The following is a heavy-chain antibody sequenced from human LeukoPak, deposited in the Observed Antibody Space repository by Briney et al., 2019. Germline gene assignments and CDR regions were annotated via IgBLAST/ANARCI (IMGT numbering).Heavy chain of an antibody. CDR2: IRYDGNNK. J-gene: IGHJ4*02. Sequence: GGCVRLTCVASGLSYSSYAMHGVRQAPARGLEWVAYIRYDGNNKNYAESVKGRYTISRDNSKNTLSLQMNSLRADDTAVYYCATAPDVLDYWGQGTLVTVSS. D-gene: IGHD3-10*02. CDR1: GLSYSSYA. V-gene: IGHV3-30*02. CDR3: ATAPDVLDY.